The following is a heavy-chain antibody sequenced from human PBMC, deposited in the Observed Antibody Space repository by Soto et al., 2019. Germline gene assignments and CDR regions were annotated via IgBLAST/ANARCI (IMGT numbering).Heavy chain of an antibody. CDR3: ARRGSGSYYDY. V-gene: IGHV3-23*01. D-gene: IGHD1-26*01. Sequence: EVQLLESGGGLVQPGGSLRLSCAASGFTFSSYAMRWVRQAPVKGLEGVSAISGSGGSTYYADSVKGRFTISRDNSKNTLYLQMNSLRADDTAVYYCARRGSGSYYDYWGQGTLVTVSS. CDR1: GFTFSSYA. CDR2: ISGSGGST. J-gene: IGHJ4*02.